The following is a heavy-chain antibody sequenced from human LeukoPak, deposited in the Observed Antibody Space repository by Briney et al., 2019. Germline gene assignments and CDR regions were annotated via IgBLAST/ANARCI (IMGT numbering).Heavy chain of an antibody. CDR2: IYYSGST. Sequence: SETLSLTCTVSGGSISSYSWSWIRQPPGKGLEWIGYIYYSGSTNYNPSLKSRVTLSVDTSKNQFSLKLSSVTAEDTAVYYCARAPWNQGRANFHHWGRGPRVTASS. V-gene: IGHV4-59*01. J-gene: IGHJ1*01. CDR1: GGSISSYS. CDR3: ARAPWNQGRANFHH. D-gene: IGHD1-14*01.